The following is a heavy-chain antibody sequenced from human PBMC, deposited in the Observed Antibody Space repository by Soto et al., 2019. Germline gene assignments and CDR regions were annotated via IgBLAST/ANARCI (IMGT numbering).Heavy chain of an antibody. J-gene: IGHJ6*02. CDR3: ARHFRYCSSTSCYPYYYYGMDV. Sequence: PRESLKISCKGSGYSFTSYWISWVRQMPGKGLEWMGRIDPSDSYTNYSPSFQGHVTISADKSISTAYLQWSSLKASDTAMYYCARHFRYCSSTSCYPYYYYGMDVWGQGTTVTVSS. D-gene: IGHD2-2*01. CDR1: GYSFTSYW. CDR2: IDPSDSYT. V-gene: IGHV5-10-1*01.